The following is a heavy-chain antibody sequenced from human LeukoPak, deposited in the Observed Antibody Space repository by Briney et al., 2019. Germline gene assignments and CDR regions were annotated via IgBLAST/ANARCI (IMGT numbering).Heavy chain of an antibody. CDR2: IYYSGST. Sequence: SEALFPSCTSSCGFTSYYIRRWLQAPPQGGQGMGWIIYYSGSTNYNPSLKSRVTISVDTSKNPFSLKLSSVTAADTAVYYCTYSSSVYYYGMDVWGQGTTVTVSS. CDR3: TYSSSVYYYGMDV. CDR1: CGFTSYYI. J-gene: IGHJ6*02. V-gene: IGHV4-59*01. D-gene: IGHD6-6*01.